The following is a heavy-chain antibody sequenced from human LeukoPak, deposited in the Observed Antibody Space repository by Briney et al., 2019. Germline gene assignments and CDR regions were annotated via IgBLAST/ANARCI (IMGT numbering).Heavy chain of an antibody. CDR2: IYPGDSDT. CDR3: ARRDARHDAFDV. Sequence: GESLKISCKGSGYSFNTYWIGWVRQMPGKGLEWMGIIYPGDSDTRYRPSFQGQVTISADKSISTAYLQWRSLKASDTAMYYCARRDARHDAFDVWGRGTMVTVAS. J-gene: IGHJ3*01. CDR1: GYSFNTYW. V-gene: IGHV5-51*01.